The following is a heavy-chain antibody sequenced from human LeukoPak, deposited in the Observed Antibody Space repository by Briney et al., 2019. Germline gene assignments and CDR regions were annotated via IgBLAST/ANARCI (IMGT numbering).Heavy chain of an antibody. V-gene: IGHV3-74*01. Sequence: GGSLRLSCAASGFAFSAYWMHWVRQAPGKGLEWVSRINEDATTITYADSVKGRFIISRDNSKKSLYLQMNNLRAEDTAVYYCVRDLNLGWTPGDGFDFWGQGTLVIVSS. D-gene: IGHD3-16*01. CDR3: VRDLNLGWTPGDGFDF. CDR2: INEDATTI. CDR1: GFAFSAYW. J-gene: IGHJ4*02.